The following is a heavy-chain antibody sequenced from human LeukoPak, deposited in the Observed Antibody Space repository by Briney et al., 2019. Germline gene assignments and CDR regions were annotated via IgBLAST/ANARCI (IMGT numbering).Heavy chain of an antibody. CDR2: MNPNSGNT. V-gene: IGHV1-8*01. D-gene: IGHD3-9*01. J-gene: IGHJ6*03. CDR3: ARFDLQNYYMDV. CDR1: GYTFTSYD. Sequence: ASVKVSCKAPGYTFTSYDINWVRQATGQGLEWMGWMNPNSGNTGYAQKFQGRVTMTRNTSISTAYMELSSLRSEDTAVYYCARFDLQNYYMDVWGKGTTVTVSS.